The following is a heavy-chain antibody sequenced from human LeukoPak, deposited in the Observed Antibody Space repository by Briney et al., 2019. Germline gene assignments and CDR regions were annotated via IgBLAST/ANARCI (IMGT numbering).Heavy chain of an antibody. CDR2: IYPGDSDT. Sequence: GESLKISCKGSGYSFTNYWVAWVRQMPGKGLEWMGSIYPGDSDTRYSPSFQGQVTISADKSISTAYLQWNSLEASDTAMYYCARRHKRGAYSYGVDYWGQGTLVTVSS. CDR3: ARRHKRGAYSYGVDY. J-gene: IGHJ4*02. V-gene: IGHV5-51*01. CDR1: GYSFTNYW. D-gene: IGHD5-18*01.